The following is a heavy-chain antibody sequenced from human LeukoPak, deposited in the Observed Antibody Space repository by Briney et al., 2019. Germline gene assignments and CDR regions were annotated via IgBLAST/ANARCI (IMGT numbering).Heavy chain of an antibody. J-gene: IGHJ3*02. D-gene: IGHD3-10*01. CDR3: ARSTMVRGVIIRKADAFDI. CDR1: GYTFTGYY. CDR2: INPNSGGT. Sequence: ASVKVSCKASGYTFTGYYMHWVRQAPGQGLEWMGWINPNSGGTNYAQKFQGWVTMTRDTSISTAYMELSRLRSDDTAAYYCARSTMVRGVIIRKADAFDIWGQGTMVTVSS. V-gene: IGHV1-2*04.